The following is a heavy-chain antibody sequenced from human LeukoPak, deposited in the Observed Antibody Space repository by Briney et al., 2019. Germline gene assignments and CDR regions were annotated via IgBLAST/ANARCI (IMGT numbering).Heavy chain of an antibody. CDR2: INTDGSGT. CDR3: IRVPRGGMPT. J-gene: IGHJ4*02. V-gene: IGHV3-74*01. CDR1: GFTFSSYW. Sequence: PGGSLRLSCAASGFTFSSYWMFWVRQAPGKGLVWVSRINTDGSGTTYADSVKGRFTISRDNAKNTVYLQMNSLRAEDTAVYYCIRVPRGGMPTWGQGTLVTVSS. D-gene: IGHD2-2*01.